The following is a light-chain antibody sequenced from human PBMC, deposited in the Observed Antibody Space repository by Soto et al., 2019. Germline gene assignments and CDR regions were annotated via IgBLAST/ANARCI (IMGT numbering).Light chain of an antibody. CDR2: RAS. J-gene: IGKJ1*01. CDR3: HQYNSWPPWT. CDR1: QSLNTN. V-gene: IGKV3-15*01. Sequence: EIVMTQSPATLSVSPGERVAFSCRASQSLNTNLAWYQQKPGQAPRLLIYRASTRATGVPARFSGSGSGTEFTLTISSLQSEDFAVYYCHQYNSWPPWTFGPGTKVEI.